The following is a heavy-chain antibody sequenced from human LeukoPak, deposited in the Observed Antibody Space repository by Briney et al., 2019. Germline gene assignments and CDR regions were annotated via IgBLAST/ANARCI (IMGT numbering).Heavy chain of an antibody. CDR1: GGSISSYY. CDR3: ARDNNGDYSLGVYYMDV. D-gene: IGHD4-17*01. V-gene: IGHV4-4*07. J-gene: IGHJ6*03. Sequence: SETLSLTCTVSGGSISSYYWSWIRQPAGKGLEWIGRIYTSGSTNYNPSLKSRVTMSVGTPKNQFSLKLSSVTAADTAVYYCARDNNGDYSLGVYYMDVWGKGTTVTVSS. CDR2: IYTSGST.